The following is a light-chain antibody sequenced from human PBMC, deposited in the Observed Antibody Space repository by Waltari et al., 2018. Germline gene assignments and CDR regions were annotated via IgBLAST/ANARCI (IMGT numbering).Light chain of an antibody. CDR2: DAS. Sequence: EIVLIQSPATLSLSPGERATLSCRASQSVSRYLAWYQQKPGQAPRLLIYDASNRATGIPARFTGSGSGTDFTLTISGLEPEDFAVYYCQQRSTWPLTFGQGNKLEIK. CDR3: QQRSTWPLT. CDR1: QSVSRY. J-gene: IGKJ2*01. V-gene: IGKV3-11*01.